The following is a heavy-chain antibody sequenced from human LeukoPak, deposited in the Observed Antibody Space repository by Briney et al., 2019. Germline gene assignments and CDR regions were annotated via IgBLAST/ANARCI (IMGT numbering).Heavy chain of an antibody. CDR1: GYSFTSYW. D-gene: IGHD3-10*01. V-gene: IGHV5-51*01. CDR2: IYRCDCDS. Sequence: GESLKSSCKASGYSFTSYWISWLRHIAGKGLQWMGIIYRCDCDSRYSPSFQSHVTISADKSISTAYLQGNNLKSSDTAKDYWARIGYWFDPWGQGTLVTVSS. J-gene: IGHJ5*02. CDR3: ARIGYWFDP.